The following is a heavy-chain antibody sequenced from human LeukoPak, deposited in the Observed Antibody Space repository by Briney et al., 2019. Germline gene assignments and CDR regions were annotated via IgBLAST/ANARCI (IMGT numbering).Heavy chain of an antibody. CDR2: IRGYYGNK. J-gene: IGHJ4*02. D-gene: IGHD6-19*01. CDR1: LCTFSSYA. CDR3: AGRGPVGAGWGFDY. V-gene: IGHV1-18*01. Sequence: SVKVSCKSSLCTFSSYAITWVRQAPAQGLDWMGWIRGYYGNKDSARTHQGRVTMTRDTTTSTAYMELRSLTSDATAVYYWAGRGPVGAGWGFDYWGQGTLVTVSS.